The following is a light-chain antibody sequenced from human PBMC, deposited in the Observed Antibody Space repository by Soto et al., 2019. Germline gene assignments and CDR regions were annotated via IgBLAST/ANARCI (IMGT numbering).Light chain of an antibody. V-gene: IGKV3-20*01. Sequence: EIVLTQSPGTLSLSPGERATLSCRASQSLSTNYLAWYQRKPGQAPRLLIYGASSRATDIPRRFSGSGSGTDFTLNITRLEPEDFAVYYCQQYGDSPPTFGQGTKVEIK. CDR3: QQYGDSPPT. CDR1: QSLSTNY. J-gene: IGKJ1*01. CDR2: GAS.